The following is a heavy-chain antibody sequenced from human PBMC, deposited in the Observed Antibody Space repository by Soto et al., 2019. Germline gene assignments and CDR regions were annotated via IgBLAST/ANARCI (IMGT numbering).Heavy chain of an antibody. J-gene: IGHJ6*02. CDR2: INPNSGGT. D-gene: IGHD3-3*02. V-gene: IGHV1-2*02. Sequence: ASVKVSCKASGYTFTGYYMHWVRQAPGQGLEWMGWINPNSGGTNYAQNFQGRVTMTRDTSISTAYMELSRLRSADTAVYYCAREEVSRYSMDVLGQVTTVIFSS. CDR3: AREEVSRYSMDV. CDR1: GYTFTGYY.